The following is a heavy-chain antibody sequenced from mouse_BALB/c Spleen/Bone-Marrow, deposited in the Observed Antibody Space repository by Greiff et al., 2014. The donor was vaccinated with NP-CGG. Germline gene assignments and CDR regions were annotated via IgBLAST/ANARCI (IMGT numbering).Heavy chain of an antibody. CDR2: IDPAIFT. CDR1: GFNIKDTY. CDR3: ASYRYGWYFDV. D-gene: IGHD2-14*01. V-gene: IGHV14-3*02. Sequence: VQLQQSGAELVKPGASVKLSCTASGFNIKDTYLHWVKQRPEQGLDWIGRIDPAIFTKYDPKFQGKATITADTSSNTAYLHLSSLTSEDAAVYYCASYRYGWYFDVWGAGTTVAVSS. J-gene: IGHJ1*01.